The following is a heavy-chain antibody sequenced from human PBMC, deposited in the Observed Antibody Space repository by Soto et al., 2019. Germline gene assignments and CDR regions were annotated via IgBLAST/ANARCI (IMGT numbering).Heavy chain of an antibody. CDR1: GFTFSSYA. J-gene: IGHJ4*02. CDR3: AKDMGASVVRGYFDY. Sequence: EVQLLESGGGLVQPGGSLRLSCAASGFTFSSYAMSWVRQAPGKGLEWVSAISGSGGNTSYADSVKGRFTISRDTSKSTLYLQMNSLRAEDTAIYYCAKDMGASVVRGYFDYWGQGTLVTVSS. CDR2: ISGSGGNT. V-gene: IGHV3-23*01. D-gene: IGHD3-10*01.